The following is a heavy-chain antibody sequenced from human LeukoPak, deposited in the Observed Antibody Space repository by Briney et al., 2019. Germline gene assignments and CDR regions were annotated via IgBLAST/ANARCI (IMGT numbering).Heavy chain of an antibody. CDR2: IRSTPDGGAT. CDR1: GFTFISSW. D-gene: IGHD2-2*03. Sequence: GGSLRLSCAASGFTFISSWMTWVRQAPGKGLEWVDRIRSTPDGGATDYAAPVKGRFTISRDDSKNTLYLQMSSLRTEDTAVYYCATDLHFGYCTATSCANYWGQGTLVTVSS. V-gene: IGHV3-15*01. J-gene: IGHJ4*02. CDR3: ATDLHFGYCTATSCANY.